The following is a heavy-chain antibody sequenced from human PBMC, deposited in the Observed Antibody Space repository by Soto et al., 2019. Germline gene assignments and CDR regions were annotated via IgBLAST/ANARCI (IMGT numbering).Heavy chain of an antibody. D-gene: IGHD2-2*01. CDR1: GLTFRTYT. CDR2: IRGFSPYT. J-gene: IGHJ5*02. CDR3: ESPASVPT. Sequence: GDSLILSYISSGLTFRTYTMNWVRQAPGKGLEWVSGIRGFSPYTFYAESVKGRFTTSRDNAKNSLYLQMNSLTADDTAVYYCESPASVPTWTQGYLVRVS. V-gene: IGHV3-21*01.